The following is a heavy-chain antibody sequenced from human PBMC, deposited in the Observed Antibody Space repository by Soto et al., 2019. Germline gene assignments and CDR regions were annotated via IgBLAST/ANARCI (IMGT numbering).Heavy chain of an antibody. D-gene: IGHD2-2*01. CDR3: ARRSSNLNDF. CDR1: GVSISTGDYY. V-gene: IGHV4-30-4*01. Sequence: SETLSLTCSVSGVSISTGDYYWSWIRQPPGKGLEWIGYIYYSGSTYYNPSLKSRVTISVDTSKNQFSLKLSSVTAADTAVYYCARRSSNLNDFWGQGTLVTV. J-gene: IGHJ4*02. CDR2: IYYSGST.